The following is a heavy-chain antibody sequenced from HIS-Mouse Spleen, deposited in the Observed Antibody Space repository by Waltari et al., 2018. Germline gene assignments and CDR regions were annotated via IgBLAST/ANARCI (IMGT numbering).Heavy chain of an antibody. CDR2: INPNSGGT. D-gene: IGHD6-19*01. J-gene: IGHJ5*02. V-gene: IGHV1-2*02. CDR3: ARAAIGWTPRADP. CDR1: GYASTAYH. Sequence: QVQLVQSGAAVKKPGASVKVSCKASGYASTAYHMHWVRQAPGQGLEWMGWINPNSGGTNYAQKFQGRVTMTRDTSISTAYMELSRLRSDDTAVYYCARAAIGWTPRADPWGQGTLVTVSS.